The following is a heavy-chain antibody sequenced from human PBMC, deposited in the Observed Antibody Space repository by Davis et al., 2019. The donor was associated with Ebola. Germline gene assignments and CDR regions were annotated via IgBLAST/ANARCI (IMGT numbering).Heavy chain of an antibody. CDR3: ARDSPYYDFWSGYYTY. J-gene: IGHJ4*02. Sequence: GESLKISCAASGFTFSSYWMHWVRQAPGKGLVWVSRINSDGSSTSYADSVKGRFTISRDNAKNSLYLQMNSLRAEDTAVYYCARDSPYYDFWSGYYTYWGQGTLVTVSS. D-gene: IGHD3-3*01. CDR2: INSDGSST. CDR1: GFTFSSYW. V-gene: IGHV3-74*01.